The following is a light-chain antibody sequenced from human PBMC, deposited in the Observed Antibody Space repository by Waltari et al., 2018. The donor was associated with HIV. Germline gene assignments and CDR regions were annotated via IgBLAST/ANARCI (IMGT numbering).Light chain of an antibody. V-gene: IGKV3-20*01. CDR1: RDISGTY. J-gene: IGKJ2*01. CDR3: QQYGSSPLT. Sequence: EVVLTQSPGTLSLSPGDRATLSCRASRDISGTYLAWYHQKPGQAPRLLLYSGSTRATGISDRFSGSESGLSGGESGPEFSLTISRLEPEDFGVYYCQQYGSSPLTFGQGTNLEIK. CDR2: SGS.